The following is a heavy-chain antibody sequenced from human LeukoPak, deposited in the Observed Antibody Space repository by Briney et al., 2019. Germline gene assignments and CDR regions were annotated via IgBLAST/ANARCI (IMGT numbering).Heavy chain of an antibody. Sequence: ASVKVSCKASGYTFTGYGISWVRQAPGQGLKWMGWISAYNGNTNYAQKLQGRVTMTTDTSTSTAYMELRSLRSDDTAVYYCARASVMGGGSYGLDIWGQGTMVTVSS. D-gene: IGHD1-26*01. CDR2: ISAYNGNT. V-gene: IGHV1-18*01. CDR1: GYTFTGYG. CDR3: ARASVMGGGSYGLDI. J-gene: IGHJ3*02.